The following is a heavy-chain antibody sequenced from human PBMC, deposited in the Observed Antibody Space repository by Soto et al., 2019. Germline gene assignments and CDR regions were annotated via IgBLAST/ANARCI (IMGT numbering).Heavy chain of an antibody. CDR3: ARQRSSAWTDASDV. V-gene: IGHV5-51*01. D-gene: IGHD3-16*01. J-gene: IGHJ3*01. CDR2: IYPGDSDT. CDR1: GYNFFNYW. Sequence: PGESLKISCKGSGYNFFNYWIGWVRQMPGRGLEWMGIIYPGDSDTRYSPSFQGQVTISADRSISTAYLQWSSLKASDTAKYYCARQRSSAWTDASDVWGQGTMVT.